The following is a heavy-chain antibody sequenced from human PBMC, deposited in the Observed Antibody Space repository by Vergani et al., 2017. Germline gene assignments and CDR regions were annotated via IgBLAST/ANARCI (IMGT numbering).Heavy chain of an antibody. V-gene: IGHV3-33*06. D-gene: IGHD2-2*01. Sequence: QVQLVESGGGVVQPGRSLRLSCAASGFTFSSYGMHWVRQAPGKGLEWVAVIWYDGSNKYYADSVKGRFTISRDNSKNTLYLQMNSLRAEDTAVYYCAKRYCSSTSCYWYFDLWGRGTLVTVSS. CDR1: GFTFSSYG. J-gene: IGHJ2*01. CDR3: AKRYCSSTSCYWYFDL. CDR2: IWYDGSNK.